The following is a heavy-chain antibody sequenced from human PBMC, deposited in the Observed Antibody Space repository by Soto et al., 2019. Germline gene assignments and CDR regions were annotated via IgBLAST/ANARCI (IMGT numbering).Heavy chain of an antibody. D-gene: IGHD6-19*01. CDR2: IYYSGST. V-gene: IGHV4-59*01. Sequence: LSLTCTVSGGSISSYYWSWIRQPPGKGLEWIGHIYYSGSTNYNPSLKSRVTMSVDTSRNQFSLKLSSVTAADTAVYYCAGGNGWYYYWGQGTLVTVSS. CDR1: GGSISSYY. CDR3: AGGNGWYYY. J-gene: IGHJ4*02.